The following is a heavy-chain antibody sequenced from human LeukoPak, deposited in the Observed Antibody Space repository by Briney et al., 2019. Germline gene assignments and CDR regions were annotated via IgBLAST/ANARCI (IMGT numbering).Heavy chain of an antibody. CDR3: ARYCTNGVCYI. V-gene: IGHV4-34*01. CDR1: GGSFTKHQ. J-gene: IGHJ4*02. D-gene: IGHD2-8*01. CDR2: INDGGST. Sequence: SETLSLTCAVYGGSFTKHQWSWIRQPPGKGLEWIGAINDGGSTNYNPSLKSRVTISVDTSKNQFSLRLSSMTAADTAVYYCARYCTNGVCYIWGQGTLVTVSS.